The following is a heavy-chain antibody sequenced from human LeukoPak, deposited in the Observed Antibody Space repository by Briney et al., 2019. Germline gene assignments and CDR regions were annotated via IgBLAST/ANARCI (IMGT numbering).Heavy chain of an antibody. D-gene: IGHD3-22*01. CDR3: ARATMIVVIQPAQNAY. V-gene: IGHV3-66*01. Sequence: PGGSLRLSGAASGFTVSSNYMSWVRQAPGKGLEWVSVIYSGGSTYYAASVKGRFTISRDNSKNTLYLQMNSLRAEDTAVYYCARATMIVVIQPAQNAYWGQGTLVTVSS. CDR1: GFTVSSNY. J-gene: IGHJ4*02. CDR2: IYSGGST.